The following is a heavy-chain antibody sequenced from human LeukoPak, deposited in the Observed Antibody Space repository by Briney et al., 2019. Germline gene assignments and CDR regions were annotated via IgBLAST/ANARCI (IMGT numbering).Heavy chain of an antibody. CDR2: INPSGDST. V-gene: IGHV1-46*01. CDR3: ARGTYFDY. Sequence: ASVKVSCKASGYTFTTYYMHWVRQAPGQGLEWMGIINPSGDSTTYAQKFQGRVTMTTDTSTSTAYMELRSLRSDDTAVYYCARGTYFDYWGQGTLVTVSS. CDR1: GYTFTTYY. J-gene: IGHJ4*02.